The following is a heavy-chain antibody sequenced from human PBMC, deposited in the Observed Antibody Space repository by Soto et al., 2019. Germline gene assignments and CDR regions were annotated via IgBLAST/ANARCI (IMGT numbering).Heavy chain of an antibody. J-gene: IGHJ6*02. CDR2: ISYSGST. V-gene: IGHV4-30-4*01. CDR3: ARDPGWGSGGLHYYYYGMDV. D-gene: IGHD4-4*01. Sequence: SETLSLTCTVSGGSISSGNYYWSWIRQPPGKGLDWIGFISYSGSTYYNPSLKSRVTISVDTSKNQFSLKLSSVTAADTAVYYCARDPGWGSGGLHYYYYGMDVWGQGTTVTVSS. CDR1: GGSISSGNYY.